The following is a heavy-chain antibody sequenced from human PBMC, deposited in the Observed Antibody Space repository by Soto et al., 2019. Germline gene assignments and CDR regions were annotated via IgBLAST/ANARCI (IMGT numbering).Heavy chain of an antibody. D-gene: IGHD3-3*01. CDR3: ASRWSGYEGVFSV. J-gene: IGHJ6*02. V-gene: IGHV1-69*01. CDR1: GGTSGAIA. Sequence: VQLVRTGAELRRLGSPVKVPCRPFGGTSGAIAISGVRQAPGQGLEWRGGIIPIFGTANYEQKFQGRVTITADESTSTAYMELSSLRSEDTAVYYCASRWSGYEGVFSVWGQGTTVTVSS. CDR2: IIPIFGTA.